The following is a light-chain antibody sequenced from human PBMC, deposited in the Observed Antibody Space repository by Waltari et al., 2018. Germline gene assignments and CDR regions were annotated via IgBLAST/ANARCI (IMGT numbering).Light chain of an antibody. CDR3: QQYNNWPPWT. CDR1: QSVRSN. V-gene: IGKV3-15*01. Sequence: EVVMTQSPATLSVSPGEGATVSCRASQSVRSNVAWYQQTPGQAPRLPIYGASTRAPGIPDRFSGSGSGTEFILTISSLQSEDFAVYYCQQYNNWPPWTFGQGTKVEIK. CDR2: GAS. J-gene: IGKJ1*01.